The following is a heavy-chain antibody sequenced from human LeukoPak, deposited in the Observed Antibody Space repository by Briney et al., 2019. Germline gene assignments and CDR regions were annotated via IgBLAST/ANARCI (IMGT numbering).Heavy chain of an antibody. V-gene: IGHV4-34*01. D-gene: IGHD2-21*02. Sequence: PSETLSLTCAVYGGSFSGYYWSWIRQPPGKGLEWIGEINHSGSTNYNPSLKSRVTISVDTSKNQFSLKLCPVTAADTAVYYCARDLVVTTGGGPLSPMDVWGKGTTVTISS. CDR1: GGSFSGYY. J-gene: IGHJ6*03. CDR2: INHSGST. CDR3: ARDLVVTTGGGPLSPMDV.